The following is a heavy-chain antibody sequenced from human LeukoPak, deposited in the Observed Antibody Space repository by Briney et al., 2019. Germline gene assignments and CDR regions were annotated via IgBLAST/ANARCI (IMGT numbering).Heavy chain of an antibody. CDR3: AKVRPAVQWYFDY. D-gene: IGHD2-2*01. CDR1: GFTFSSDA. Sequence: GGSLRLSCAASGFTFSSDAMSWVRQAPGKGLEWVSAISGSGGSTYYADSVKGRFTISRNNSKNTLYLQMNSLRAEDTAVYYCAKVRPAVQWYFDYWGQGTLVTVSS. CDR2: ISGSGGST. J-gene: IGHJ4*02. V-gene: IGHV3-23*01.